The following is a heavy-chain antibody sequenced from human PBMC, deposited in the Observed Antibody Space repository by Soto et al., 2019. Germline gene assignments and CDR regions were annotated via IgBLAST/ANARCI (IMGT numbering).Heavy chain of an antibody. Sequence: QVQLQESGPGLVKPSETLSLTCTVSGGSISSYYWSWIRQPPGKGLEWIGYIYYSGSTNYNPSLKSRVTISVDTSKNQFSLKLSSVTAADTAVYYCARAILVSTVVTEGNFYWFDPWGQGTLVTVSS. CDR3: ARAILVSTVVTEGNFYWFDP. CDR2: IYYSGST. D-gene: IGHD4-17*01. V-gene: IGHV4-59*01. CDR1: GGSISSYY. J-gene: IGHJ5*02.